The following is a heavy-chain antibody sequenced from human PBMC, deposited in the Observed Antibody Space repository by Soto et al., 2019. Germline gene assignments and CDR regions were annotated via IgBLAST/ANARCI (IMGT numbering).Heavy chain of an antibody. V-gene: IGHV4-30-2*01. Sequence: PSETLSLTCAVSGCSISSGGYSWSWIRQPPGKGLEWIGYIYHSGSTYYNPSLKSRVTISVDRSKNQFSLKLSSVTAADTAVYYCARGVTTVTTIDYWGQGTLVTVSS. J-gene: IGHJ4*02. D-gene: IGHD4-17*01. CDR1: GCSISSGGYS. CDR2: IYHSGST. CDR3: ARGVTTVTTIDY.